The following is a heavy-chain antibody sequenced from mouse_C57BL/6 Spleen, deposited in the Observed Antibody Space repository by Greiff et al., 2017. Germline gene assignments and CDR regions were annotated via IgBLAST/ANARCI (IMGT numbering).Heavy chain of an antibody. CDR2: IDPEDGDT. CDR3: TTSYSNRAWFAY. D-gene: IGHD2-5*01. J-gene: IGHJ3*01. V-gene: IGHV14-1*01. CDR1: GFNIKDYY. Sequence: VQLQQSGAELVRPGASVKLSCTASGFNIKDYYMHWVKQRPEQGLEWIGRIDPEDGDTEYAPKFQGKATMTADTSSNTAYLQLSSLTSEDTAVYYCTTSYSNRAWFAYWGQGTLVTVSA.